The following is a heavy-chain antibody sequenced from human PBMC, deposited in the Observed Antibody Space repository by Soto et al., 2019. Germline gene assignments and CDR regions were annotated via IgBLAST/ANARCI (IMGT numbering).Heavy chain of an antibody. CDR3: VKEHLRYYERNFHFDY. V-gene: IGHV1-69*13. CDR2: IIPIFGTA. D-gene: IGHD3-22*01. CDR1: GGTFSSYA. Sequence: SVKVSCKASGGTFSSYAISWVRQAPGQGLEWMGGIIPIFGTANYAQKFQGRVTITADESTSTAYMELSSLRSEDTAVYYCVKEHLRYYERNFHFDYWGQGTLVTVSS. J-gene: IGHJ4*02.